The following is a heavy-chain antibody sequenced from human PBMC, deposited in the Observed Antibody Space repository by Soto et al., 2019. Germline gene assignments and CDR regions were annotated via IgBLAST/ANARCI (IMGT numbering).Heavy chain of an antibody. CDR1: GYTFTSYA. CDR3: ARENRYLAAAGMGY. CDR2: INTNTGNP. D-gene: IGHD6-13*01. V-gene: IGHV7-4-1*01. Sequence: ASVKVSCKASGYTFTSYATNWVRQAPGQGLEWMGWINTNTGNPTYAQGFTGRFVFSLDTSVSTAYLQICSLKAEDTAVYYCARENRYLAAAGMGYWGQGTLVTVSS. J-gene: IGHJ4*02.